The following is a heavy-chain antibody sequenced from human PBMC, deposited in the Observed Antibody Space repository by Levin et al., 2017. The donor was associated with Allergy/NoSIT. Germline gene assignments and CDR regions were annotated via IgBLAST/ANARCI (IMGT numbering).Heavy chain of an antibody. CDR2: ISYHGNDK. Sequence: PGESLKISCAASGFTFSSYAMHWVRQAPGKGLEWVAVISYHGNDKFYADSVKGRFTISRDNSKNTLYLQMRSLTTEDTALYYCASPRRIAVAGTPSPIDFWGQGTLVTVSS. D-gene: IGHD6-19*01. CDR1: GFTFSSYA. J-gene: IGHJ4*02. V-gene: IGHV3-30-3*01. CDR3: ASPRRIAVAGTPSPIDF.